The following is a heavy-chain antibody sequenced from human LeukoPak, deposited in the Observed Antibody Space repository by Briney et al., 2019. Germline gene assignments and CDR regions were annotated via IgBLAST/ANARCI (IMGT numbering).Heavy chain of an antibody. Sequence: GGSLRLSCAASGFTFSSYSMNWVRQAPGKGLEWVSSISSSSSYIYYADSVKGRFTISRDNSKNTLYLQMNSLRAEDTAVYYCARDLSYYDSSGYWSPYYWGQGTLVTVSS. J-gene: IGHJ4*02. CDR1: GFTFSSYS. CDR3: ARDLSYYDSSGYWSPYY. CDR2: ISSSSSYI. D-gene: IGHD3-22*01. V-gene: IGHV3-21*01.